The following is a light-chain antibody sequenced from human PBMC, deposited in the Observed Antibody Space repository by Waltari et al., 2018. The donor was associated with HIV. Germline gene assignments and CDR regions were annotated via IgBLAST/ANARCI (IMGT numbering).Light chain of an antibody. CDR3: QVWDYNSDRWV. CDR2: DDS. J-gene: IGLJ3*02. CDR1: NIGTKN. V-gene: IGLV3-21*02. Sequence: SYVLTQPPSVSVAPGQTARITCGGNNIGTKNMPWYQKRPGQAPVLVVSDDSDRPSDIPERFSGSNAANTATLSISRVEAGDEADYYCQVWDYNSDRWVFGGGTKLTVL.